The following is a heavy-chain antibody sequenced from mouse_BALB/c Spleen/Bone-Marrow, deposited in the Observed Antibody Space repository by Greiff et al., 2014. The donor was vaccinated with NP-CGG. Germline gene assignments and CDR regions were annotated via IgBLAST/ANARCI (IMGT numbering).Heavy chain of an antibody. CDR1: GFTFSSFG. D-gene: IGHD4-1*01. Sequence: EVQLVESGGGLVQPGGSRKLSCAASGFTFSSFGMHWVRQAPEKGLEWVAYISSGSSNIYFADTVKGRFTISRDNPKNNLNRQMTSLRSEDTAMYYCVRGELRRRYYYAMDYWGQGTSVTVSS. J-gene: IGHJ4*01. CDR2: ISSGSSNI. V-gene: IGHV5-17*02. CDR3: VRGELRRRYYYAMDY.